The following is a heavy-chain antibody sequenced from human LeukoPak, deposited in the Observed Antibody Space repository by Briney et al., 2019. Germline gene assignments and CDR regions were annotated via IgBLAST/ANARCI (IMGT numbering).Heavy chain of an antibody. J-gene: IGHJ4*02. D-gene: IGHD3-10*01. CDR3: ARHGFWFGELLIAAFDY. CDR2: IYPGDSDT. CDR1: GYSFTSYW. V-gene: IGHV5-51*01. Sequence: PGESLKISCKGSGYSFTSYWIGWVRQMPGKGLEWMGTIYPGDSDTRYSPSFQGQVTISADKSISTAYLQWSSLKASDTAMYYCARHGFWFGELLIAAFDYWGQGTLVTVSS.